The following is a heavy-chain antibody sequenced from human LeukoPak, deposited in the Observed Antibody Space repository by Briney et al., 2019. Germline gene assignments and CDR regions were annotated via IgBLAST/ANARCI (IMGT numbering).Heavy chain of an antibody. CDR3: ARGYCSGGSCFDALNWFDP. CDR1: GGSFSGYY. Sequence: SETLSLTCAVYGGSFSGYYWSWIRQPPGKGLEWIGEINHSGSTNYNPSLKSRVTISVDTSKNQFSLKLSSVTAADTAVYYCARGYCSGGSCFDALNWFDPWGQGTLVTVSS. CDR2: INHSGST. V-gene: IGHV4-34*01. J-gene: IGHJ5*02. D-gene: IGHD2-15*01.